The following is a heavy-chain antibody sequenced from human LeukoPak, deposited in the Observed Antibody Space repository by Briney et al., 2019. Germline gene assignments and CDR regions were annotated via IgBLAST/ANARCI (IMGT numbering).Heavy chain of an antibody. CDR1: GFTFSSYA. Sequence: PGGSLRLSCAASGFTFSSYAMSWVRQAPGKGLEWVSAISGSGGSTYYADSVKGRFTISRDNSKNTLYLQMNSLRAEDTAVYYCDKGAYYGSGSYYNVAYFDYWGQGTLVTVSS. CDR2: ISGSGGST. D-gene: IGHD3-10*01. CDR3: DKGAYYGSGSYYNVAYFDY. V-gene: IGHV3-23*01. J-gene: IGHJ4*02.